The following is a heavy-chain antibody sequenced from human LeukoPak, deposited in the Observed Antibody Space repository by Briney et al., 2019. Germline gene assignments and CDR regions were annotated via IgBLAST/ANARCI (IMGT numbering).Heavy chain of an antibody. CDR3: ARLGYCSSTSCTRDDY. V-gene: IGHV4-39*01. D-gene: IGHD2-2*01. CDR1: GGAISSSSYY. Sequence: SETLSLTCTVSGGAISSSSYYWGWIRQPPGKGLEWIGSIYYSGSTYYNPSLKSRVTISVDTSNNQFSLKLSSVTAADTAVYYCARLGYCSSTSCTRDDYWGQGTLVTVSS. J-gene: IGHJ4*02. CDR2: IYYSGST.